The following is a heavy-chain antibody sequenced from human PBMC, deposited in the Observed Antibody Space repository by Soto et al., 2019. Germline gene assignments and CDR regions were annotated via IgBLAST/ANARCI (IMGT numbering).Heavy chain of an antibody. D-gene: IGHD6-13*01. J-gene: IGHJ1*01. CDR2: ISGSGATT. V-gene: IGHV3-23*01. Sequence: GGSLRLSCAASGFICSSYAMSWVRQAPGKGLEWVSAISGSGATTSYADSVKGRFTVSRDNSKNTLYLQMNSLRAEDTAVYYCAKAKDSSSWYPVYFQHWGQGTLVTVSS. CDR1: GFICSSYA. CDR3: AKAKDSSSWYPVYFQH.